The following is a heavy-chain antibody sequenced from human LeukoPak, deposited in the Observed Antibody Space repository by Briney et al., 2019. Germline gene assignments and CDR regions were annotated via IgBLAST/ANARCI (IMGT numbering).Heavy chain of an antibody. J-gene: IGHJ5*02. D-gene: IGHD3-22*01. CDR2: MYYSGNT. Sequence: SETLSLTCAVSGGAVSSSNDYWGWIRQPPGKGLEWIGSMYYSGNTYYNPSLKSRVTISVDTSKNQFSLKLSSVTAADTAIYYSARRLTMIVVVTGWFDPWGQGTLVTVSS. V-gene: IGHV4-39*01. CDR1: GGAVSSSNDY. CDR3: ARRLTMIVVVTGWFDP.